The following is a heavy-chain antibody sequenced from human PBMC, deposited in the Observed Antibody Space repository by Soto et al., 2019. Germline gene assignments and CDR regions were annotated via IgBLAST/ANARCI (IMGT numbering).Heavy chain of an antibody. Sequence: GASVKVSCKASGYTFTGYDINWVRQATGQGLEWMGWMNPNSGNTGYAQKFQGRVTVTRNTSISTAYMELSSLRSEDTAVYYCARWDYDFWSGPGAFDIWGQGTMVTVSS. CDR1: GYTFTGYD. CDR3: ARWDYDFWSGPGAFDI. D-gene: IGHD3-3*01. J-gene: IGHJ3*02. CDR2: MNPNSGNT. V-gene: IGHV1-8*01.